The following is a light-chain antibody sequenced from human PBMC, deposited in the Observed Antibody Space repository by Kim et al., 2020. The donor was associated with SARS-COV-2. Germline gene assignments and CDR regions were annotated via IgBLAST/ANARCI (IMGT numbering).Light chain of an antibody. V-gene: IGLV1-51*01. CDR1: SSNIGNNY. Sequence: GQKVTIACSGSSSNIGNNYVSWYQQLPGTAPKLLIYDNNKRPSGIPDRFSGSKSGTSATLGITGLQTGDEADYYCGTWDSSLSAWVFGGGTKLTV. J-gene: IGLJ3*02. CDR2: DNN. CDR3: GTWDSSLSAWV.